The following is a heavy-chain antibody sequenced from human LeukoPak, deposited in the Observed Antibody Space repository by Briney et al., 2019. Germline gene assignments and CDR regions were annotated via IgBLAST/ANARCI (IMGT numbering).Heavy chain of an antibody. CDR3: ARGGGATNNWFDP. J-gene: IGHJ5*02. CDR2: IIPIFGTA. CDR1: GGTFSSYA. D-gene: IGHD1-26*01. V-gene: IGHV1-69*05. Sequence: GASVKVSCKASGGTFSSYAISWVRQAPGQGLEWMGGIIPIFGTANYAQKFQGRVTITTDESTSTAYMELSSLRSEDTAVYYCARGGGATNNWFDPWGQGTLVTVSS.